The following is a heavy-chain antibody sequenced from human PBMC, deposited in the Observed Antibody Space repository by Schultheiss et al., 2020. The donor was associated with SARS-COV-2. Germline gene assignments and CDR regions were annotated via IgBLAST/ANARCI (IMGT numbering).Heavy chain of an antibody. Sequence: GGSLRLSCEASGVAFSSCHMNWVRQAPGKGLEWIAYISYTSEISYGDSVKGRFTISRDNVKNSLYLQMNSLRDEDTAVYYCARDLGPASITGNPFDYWGQGTLVTVSS. CDR3: ARDLGPASITGNPFDY. CDR2: ISYTSEI. V-gene: IGHV3-48*02. J-gene: IGHJ4*02. CDR1: GVAFSSCH. D-gene: IGHD1-20*01.